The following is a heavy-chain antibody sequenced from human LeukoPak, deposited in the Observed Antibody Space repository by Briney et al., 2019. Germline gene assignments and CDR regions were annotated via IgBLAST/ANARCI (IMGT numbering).Heavy chain of an antibody. J-gene: IGHJ4*02. CDR3: AREGHKDYVWGTYRYIGLDY. CDR1: GFTFSSYS. CDR2: ISSSSSYI. Sequence: HPRGSLRLSCAASGFTFSSYSMNWVRQAPGKGLEWVSSISSSSSYIYYADSVKGRFTISRDNANNSLYLQMNSLRAEDTAVYYCAREGHKDYVWGTYRYIGLDYWGQGTLVTVSS. D-gene: IGHD3-16*02. V-gene: IGHV3-21*01.